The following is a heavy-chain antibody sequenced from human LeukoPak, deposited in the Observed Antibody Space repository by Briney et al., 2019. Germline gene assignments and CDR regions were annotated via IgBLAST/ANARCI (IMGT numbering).Heavy chain of an antibody. D-gene: IGHD3-10*01. J-gene: IGHJ4*02. V-gene: IGHV3-64*01. CDR3: ARGAASGGYDY. CDR1: GFIFSDYD. Sequence: GGSLRLSCAASGFIFSDYDVHWVRQAPGKGLEFVSAITSNGGRTFYANSVKGRFTISRDNSMNALYLQMDSLRADDMAVYYCARGAASGGYDYWGQGALVTVSS. CDR2: ITSNGGRT.